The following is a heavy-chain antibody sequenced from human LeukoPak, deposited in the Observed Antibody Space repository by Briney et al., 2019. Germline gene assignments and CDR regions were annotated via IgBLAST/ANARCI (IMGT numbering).Heavy chain of an antibody. CDR3: TKEDREDISEI. V-gene: IGHV3-74*01. D-gene: IGHD2-15*01. Sequence: TGGSLRLSCAASGFTFSRYWMHWVRQAPGKGLVWVSRINSDGRRTSYADSVKGRFTISRDNAKNTLYLQMNSLRAEDTAVYYSTKEDREDISEICGQETKGTVSS. J-gene: IGHJ3*02. CDR2: INSDGRRT. CDR1: GFTFSRYW.